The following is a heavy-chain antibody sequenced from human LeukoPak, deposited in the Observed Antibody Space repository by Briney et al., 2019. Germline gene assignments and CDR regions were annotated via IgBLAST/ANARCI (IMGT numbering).Heavy chain of an antibody. CDR3: ARDPPPDIVVVVAANEGNWFDP. J-gene: IGHJ5*02. V-gene: IGHV1-69*04. CDR1: GGTFISYA. D-gene: IGHD2-15*01. CDR2: IIPILGIA. Sequence: GASVKVSCKASGGTFISYAISWVRQAPGQGLEWMGRIIPILGIANYAQKFQGRVTITADKSTSTAYMELSSLTSEDTAVYYCARDPPPDIVVVVAANEGNWFDPWGQGTLVTVSS.